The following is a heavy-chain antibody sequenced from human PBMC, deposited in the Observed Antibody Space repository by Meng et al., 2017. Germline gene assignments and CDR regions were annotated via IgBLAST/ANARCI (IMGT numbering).Heavy chain of an antibody. J-gene: IGHJ6*02. CDR1: GFTFSSYE. V-gene: IGHV3-48*03. CDR2: ISSSGSTI. Sequence: GESLKISCAASGFTFSSYEMNWVRQAPGKGLEWVSYISSSGSTIYYADSVKGRFTISRGNAKNSLYLQMNSLRAEDTALYYCAKDIATVDTAMETFWYYYGMDVWGQGTTVTVSS. CDR3: AKDIATVDTAMETFWYYYGMDV. D-gene: IGHD5-18*01.